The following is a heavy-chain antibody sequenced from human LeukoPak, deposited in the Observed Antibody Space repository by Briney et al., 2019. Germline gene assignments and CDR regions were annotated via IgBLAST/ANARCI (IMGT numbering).Heavy chain of an antibody. V-gene: IGHV5-51*01. Sequence: GESLKISCKGSGYSFTSYWIGWVRQMPGKGLEWMGIIYPGDSDTSYSPSFQGQVTISADKSISTAYLQWSSLKASDTAMYYCARHGSGSYYNVWYWFDPWGQGTLVTVSS. CDR1: GYSFTSYW. J-gene: IGHJ5*02. D-gene: IGHD3-10*01. CDR3: ARHGSGSYYNVWYWFDP. CDR2: IYPGDSDT.